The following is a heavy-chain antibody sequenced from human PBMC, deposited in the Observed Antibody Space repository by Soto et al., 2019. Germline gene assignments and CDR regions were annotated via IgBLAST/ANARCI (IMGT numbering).Heavy chain of an antibody. D-gene: IGHD6-13*01. V-gene: IGHV3-23*01. CDR3: ASLDYSSSRC. CDR2: ISSNAANT. CDR1: GFTFSSYA. Sequence: PGGSLRLSCAASGFTFSSYAMTWVRQAPGKGLVWVSSISSNAANTFYADSVKGRFDISKDNSKNMLYLQMNSLRADDTAVYYCASLDYSSSRCWGRGTLVTVSS. J-gene: IGHJ1*01.